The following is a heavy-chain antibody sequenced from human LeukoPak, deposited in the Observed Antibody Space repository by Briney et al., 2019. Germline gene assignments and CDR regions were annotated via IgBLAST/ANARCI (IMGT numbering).Heavy chain of an antibody. CDR2: IYYSGST. D-gene: IGHD3-3*01. Sequence: SETLSLTCTVSGGSIMSYYWSWIRQPPGKGLEWIGSIYYSGSTYYNPSLKSRVTISVDTSKNQFSLKLSSVTAADTAVYYCASADDFWSGYYTSDYWGQGTLVTVSS. J-gene: IGHJ4*02. CDR1: GGSIMSYY. CDR3: ASADDFWSGYYTSDY. V-gene: IGHV4-59*05.